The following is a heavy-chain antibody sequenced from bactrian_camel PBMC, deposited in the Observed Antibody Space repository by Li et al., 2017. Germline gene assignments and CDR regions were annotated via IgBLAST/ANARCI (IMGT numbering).Heavy chain of an antibody. CDR1: GRTSRSAC. Sequence: VQLVESGGGSVLVGGSLRLSCVASGRTSRSACLGWYRQAPGHEREGLATLWIGGATTTYADSVKGRFIITRDKAKDLVYLQMNGLQPEDTGMYYCAADQLYGTCRDVLDFPARGQGTQVTVS. D-gene: IGHD7*01. CDR2: LWIGGATT. V-gene: IGHV3-3*01. J-gene: IGHJ4*01. CDR3: AADQLYGTCRDVLDFPA.